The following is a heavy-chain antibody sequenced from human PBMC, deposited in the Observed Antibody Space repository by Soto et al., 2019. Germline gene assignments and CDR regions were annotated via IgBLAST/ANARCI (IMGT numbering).Heavy chain of an antibody. V-gene: IGHV1-46*01. CDR1: GYTFSSYY. Sequence: QEQLVQSGAEVKKPGAPVKFSCKASGYTFSSYYMHWVRQAPVQGLEWMGTINPSGGGTTYPQRFQGRVTMTTDTSTSTVYMEMSSLRSEDTAMYYCARELRLRAFDIWGQGTMVTVSS. CDR3: ARELRLRAFDI. CDR2: INPSGGGT. J-gene: IGHJ3*02. D-gene: IGHD3-3*01.